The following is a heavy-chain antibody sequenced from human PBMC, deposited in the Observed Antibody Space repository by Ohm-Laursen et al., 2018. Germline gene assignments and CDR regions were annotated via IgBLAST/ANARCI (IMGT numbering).Heavy chain of an antibody. V-gene: IGHV3-48*01. J-gene: IGHJ4*02. D-gene: IGHD1-14*01. Sequence: GSLRLSCSASGFTFSSYTMNWVRQAPGKGLEWISSISSNSGSIYYADSVKGRFTISRDNAKNSLYLQMNSLRAEDTAVYYCARGLTGDYWGQGTLVTVSS. CDR1: GFTFSSYT. CDR2: ISSNSGSI. CDR3: ARGLTGDY.